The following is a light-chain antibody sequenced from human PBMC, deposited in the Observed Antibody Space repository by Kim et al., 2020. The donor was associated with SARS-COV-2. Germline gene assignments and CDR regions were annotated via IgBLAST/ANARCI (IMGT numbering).Light chain of an antibody. J-gene: IGKJ1*01. CDR3: QQYNSYST. V-gene: IGKV1-5*03. Sequence: DIQLTQSPSTLSASVGDRVTITCRASQSISTYLAWYQQKPGKAPKVLIYKASSLEKGVPSRFSGSGSGTEFTLTIRSLQPDDFAIYYCQQYNSYSTFGQGTKVDI. CDR1: QSISTY. CDR2: KAS.